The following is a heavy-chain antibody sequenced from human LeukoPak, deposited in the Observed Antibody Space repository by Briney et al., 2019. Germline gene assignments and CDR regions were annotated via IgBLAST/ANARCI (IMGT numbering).Heavy chain of an antibody. CDR1: GFTFDDYA. V-gene: IGHV3-43D*03. Sequence: GGSLRLSCAASGFTFDDYAMHWVRQAPGKGLEWVSLISWDGGSTYYADSVKGRFTISRDNSKNSLYLQMNSLRAEDTALYYCAKDLRYDSSGSPFDYWGQGTLVTVSS. D-gene: IGHD3-22*01. J-gene: IGHJ4*02. CDR3: AKDLRYDSSGSPFDY. CDR2: ISWDGGST.